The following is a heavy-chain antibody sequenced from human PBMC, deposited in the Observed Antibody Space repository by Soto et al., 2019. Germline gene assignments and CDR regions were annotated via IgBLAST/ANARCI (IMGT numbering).Heavy chain of an antibody. CDR2: ITFRGVT. D-gene: IGHD3-9*01. CDR1: VDSLSGYA. Sequence: SSETLSLTCDVHVDSLSGYAWSWIRQPPGKGLEWIGEITFRGVTNYHPSLKSRLSMSVDTSKNRISLNVSSVTAADTALYFCARKLEASIRHVEWFSYKWFDPWGPGTLVTVSS. J-gene: IGHJ5*02. V-gene: IGHV4-34*01. CDR3: ARKLEASIRHVEWFSYKWFDP.